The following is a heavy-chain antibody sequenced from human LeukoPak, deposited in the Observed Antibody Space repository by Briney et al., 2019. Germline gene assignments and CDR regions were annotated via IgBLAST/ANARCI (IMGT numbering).Heavy chain of an antibody. CDR1: GGSISSYY. J-gene: IGHJ4*02. CDR3: ARERLDLFDY. CDR2: IYYSGST. Sequence: SETLSLTCTVSGGSISSYYWSWIRQPPGKGLEWIGYIYYSGSTNYNPSLKSRVTISVDTSKNQFSLKLSSVTAADTAVYYCARERLDLFDYWGQGTLVTVSS. D-gene: IGHD3/OR15-3a*01. V-gene: IGHV4-59*01.